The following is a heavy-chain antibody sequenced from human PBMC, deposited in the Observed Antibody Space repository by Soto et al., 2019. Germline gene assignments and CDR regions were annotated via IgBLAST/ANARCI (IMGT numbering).Heavy chain of an antibody. D-gene: IGHD6-19*01. CDR3: ARDGGWYPSYFDY. CDR2: ISYDGSNK. J-gene: IGHJ4*02. CDR1: GFTFSSYA. Sequence: QVQLVESGGGVVQPGRSLRLSCAASGFTFSSYAMHWVRQAPGKGLEWVAVISYDGSNKYYADSVKGRFTISRDNSKNTLYLQMNSLRAEDTAVYYCARDGGWYPSYFDYWGQGTLVTVSS. V-gene: IGHV3-30-3*01.